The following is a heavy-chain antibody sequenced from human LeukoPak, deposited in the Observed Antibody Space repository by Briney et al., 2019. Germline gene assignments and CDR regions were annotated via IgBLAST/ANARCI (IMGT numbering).Heavy chain of an antibody. D-gene: IGHD3-10*01. V-gene: IGHV3-48*04. J-gene: IGHJ3*02. CDR1: GFTFSSYS. Sequence: GGSLRLSCAASGFTFSSYSMNWVRQAPGKGLEWVSYISSSSSTIYYADSVKGRFTISRDNAKNSLYLQMNSLRAEDTAVYYCARAITDAFDIWGQGTMVTVSS. CDR3: ARAITDAFDI. CDR2: ISSSSSTI.